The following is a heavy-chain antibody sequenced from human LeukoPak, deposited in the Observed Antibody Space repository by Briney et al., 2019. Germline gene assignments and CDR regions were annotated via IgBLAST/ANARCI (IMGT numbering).Heavy chain of an antibody. CDR3: ARCPYGRRGSYRYRWYFDL. D-gene: IGHD3-16*02. CDR1: GFTFSSYA. Sequence: QSGGSLRLSCAASGFTFSSYAMSWVRQAPGKGLEWVSAISGSGGSAYYADSVKGRFTISRDNSKNTLYLQMNSLRAEDTAVYYCARCPYGRRGSYRYRWYFDLWGRGTLVTVSS. V-gene: IGHV3-23*01. CDR2: ISGSGGSA. J-gene: IGHJ2*01.